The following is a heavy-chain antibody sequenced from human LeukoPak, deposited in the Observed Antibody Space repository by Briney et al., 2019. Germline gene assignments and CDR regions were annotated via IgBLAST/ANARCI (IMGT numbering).Heavy chain of an antibody. CDR2: ICWNSGSI. V-gene: IGHV3-9*01. CDR3: AKDSGGWYNWFDP. CDR1: GFTFDDYA. D-gene: IGHD6-19*01. J-gene: IGHJ5*02. Sequence: GGSLRLSCAASGFTFDDYAMHWVRDAPGKGLEWVSGICWNSGSIGYADSVKGRFTISRDNAKNSLYLQMNSLRAEDTALYYCAKDSGGWYNWFDPWGQGTLVTVSS.